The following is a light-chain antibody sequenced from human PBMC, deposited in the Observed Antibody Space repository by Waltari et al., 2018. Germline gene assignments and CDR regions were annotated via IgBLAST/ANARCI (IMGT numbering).Light chain of an antibody. V-gene: IGLV2-23*02. CDR1: ISDVGSYNL. Sequence: QSALTQPASVSGSPGQSITISCTGPISDVGSYNLVSSYQQHPGNAPKPMIYEVSKRPSGVSNRFSGSKSGNTASLTISGLQAEDEADYYCCSYAGSSTPYVFGTGTKVTVL. J-gene: IGLJ1*01. CDR3: CSYAGSSTPYV. CDR2: EVS.